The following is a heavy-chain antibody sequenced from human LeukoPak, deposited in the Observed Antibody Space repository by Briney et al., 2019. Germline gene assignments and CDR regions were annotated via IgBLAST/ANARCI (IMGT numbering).Heavy chain of an antibody. CDR3: ARVPPLHYDFWSGTMGSRFDP. V-gene: IGHV1-69*01. Sequence: SVKVSCKASGGTFSSYAISWVRQAPGQGLEWMGGIIPIFGTANYAQKFQGRVTITADESTSTAYMELSSLRSEDTAVYYCARVPPLHYDFWSGTMGSRFDPWGQGTLVTVSS. D-gene: IGHD3-3*01. CDR1: GGTFSSYA. J-gene: IGHJ5*02. CDR2: IIPIFGTA.